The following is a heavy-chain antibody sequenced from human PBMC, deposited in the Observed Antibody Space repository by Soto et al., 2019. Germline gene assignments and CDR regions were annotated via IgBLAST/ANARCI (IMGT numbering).Heavy chain of an antibody. V-gene: IGHV4-34*01. CDR1: GGSFSGYY. J-gene: IGHJ4*02. CDR3: ARGKARLASSGWYYFDP. CDR2: INHSGST. Sequence: SETLSLTCAVYGGSFSGYYWSWIRQPPGKGLEWIGEINHSGSTNYNPSLKSRVTISVDTSKNQFSLKLSSVTAADTAVYYCARGKARLASSGWYYFDPWGPGTLVTVSS. D-gene: IGHD6-19*01.